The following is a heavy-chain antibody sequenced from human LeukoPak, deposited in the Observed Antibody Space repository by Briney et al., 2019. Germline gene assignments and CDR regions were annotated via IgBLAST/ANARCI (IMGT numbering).Heavy chain of an antibody. CDR1: GFTFSSYA. CDR2: ISGSGDTT. D-gene: IGHD6-19*01. J-gene: IGHJ4*02. CDR3: AKDKRHTSGWYYDY. V-gene: IGHV3-23*01. Sequence: GGSLRLSCAASGFTFSSYAMNWVRQAPGKGLEWVSFISGSGDTTYSADSVKGRFTISRDSSKNTLYLQMNNLRAEDTAVYYCAKDKRHTSGWYYDYWGQGTLVTVSS.